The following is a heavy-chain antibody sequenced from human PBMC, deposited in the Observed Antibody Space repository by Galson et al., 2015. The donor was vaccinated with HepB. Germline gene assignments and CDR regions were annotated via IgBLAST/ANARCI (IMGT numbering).Heavy chain of an antibody. CDR1: GFAFSSYG. CDR3: ARDSQAARPGWFDP. V-gene: IGHV3-33*01. CDR2: IWYDGSNR. D-gene: IGHD6-6*01. J-gene: IGHJ5*02. Sequence: SLRLSCAASGFAFSSYGMHWVRQAPGKGLEWVSLIWYDGSNRYYADSVKGRFTISRDHSRNTLYLQMNSLRAEDTAMYYCARDSQAARPGWFDPWGQGTLVAVSS.